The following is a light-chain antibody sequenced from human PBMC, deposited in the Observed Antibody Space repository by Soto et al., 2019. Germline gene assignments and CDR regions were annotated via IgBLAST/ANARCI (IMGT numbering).Light chain of an antibody. J-gene: IGKJ4*01. CDR3: QQSKSFPLT. CDR1: QSISSW. V-gene: IGKV1-5*03. CDR2: KAS. Sequence: IQLPHYPSPLSSYLGARVPITCRASQSISSWLAWYQQKPGKAPKLLIYKASSLESGVPSRFSGSGSGTDFTLTISSLQPEDFVTYYCQQSKSFPLTFAGLAKVDI.